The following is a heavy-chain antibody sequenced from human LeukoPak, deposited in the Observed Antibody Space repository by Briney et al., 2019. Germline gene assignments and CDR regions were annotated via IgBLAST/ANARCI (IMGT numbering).Heavy chain of an antibody. J-gene: IGHJ4*02. D-gene: IGHD5-12*01. V-gene: IGHV1-69*04. CDR2: VVPMFGIR. CDR3: ATEPSRSYSFDHLDF. Sequence: GASVTVSCKTSGGTFNNYAISWVSQAPGQGLEWMGRVVPMFGIRNYPQTFRGRVNITADKATNTVYMELRSLRAEDTAIYYCATEPSRSYSFDHLDFWGLGTPVTVSS. CDR1: GGTFNNYA.